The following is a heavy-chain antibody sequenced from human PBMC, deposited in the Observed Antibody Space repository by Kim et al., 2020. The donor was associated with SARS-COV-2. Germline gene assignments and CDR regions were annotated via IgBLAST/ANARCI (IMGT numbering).Heavy chain of an antibody. J-gene: IGHJ1*01. CDR2: VFYSGTT. CDR1: GGSISSDSHH. V-gene: IGHV4-39*01. D-gene: IGHD5-12*01. CDR3: ARHGYGATYTAPH. Sequence: SETLSLTCTISGGSISSDSHHWGWIRQPPGTGLEWIGSVFYSGTTYYSPSLRSRVTISVDTSKNQFSLKLNSVTAADTAVYYCARHGYGATYTAPHWGQG.